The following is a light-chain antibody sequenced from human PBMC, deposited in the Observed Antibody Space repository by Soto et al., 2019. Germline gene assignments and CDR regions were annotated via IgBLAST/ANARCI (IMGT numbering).Light chain of an antibody. CDR3: SSYTTSNTRQIV. V-gene: IGLV2-14*03. CDR2: DVS. Sequence: QSVLTQPASVSGSPGQSITISCTGTSSDVGGYNYVSWYQHHPGKAPKLMIFDVSNWPSGVSNRFSGSKSGNTASLTISGLQPEDGADYYCSSYTTSNTRQIVFGTGTKVTVL. J-gene: IGLJ1*01. CDR1: SSDVGGYNY.